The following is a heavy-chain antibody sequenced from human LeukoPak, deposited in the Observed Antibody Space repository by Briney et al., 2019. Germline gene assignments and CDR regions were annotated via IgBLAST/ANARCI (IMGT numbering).Heavy chain of an antibody. J-gene: IGHJ5*02. CDR3: ARVHPYYDILTGYILNWFDP. CDR1: GYTFTSYG. D-gene: IGHD3-9*01. CDR2: ISAYNGNT. Sequence: ASVKVSCKASGYTFTSYGISWVRQAPGQGLEWMGWISAYNGNTNYAQKLQGRVTMTTDTSTSTAYMELRGLRSDDTAVYYCARVHPYYDILTGYILNWFDPWGQGTLVTVSS. V-gene: IGHV1-18*01.